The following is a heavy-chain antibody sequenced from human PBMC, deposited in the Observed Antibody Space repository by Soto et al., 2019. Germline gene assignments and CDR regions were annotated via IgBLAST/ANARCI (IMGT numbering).Heavy chain of an antibody. CDR3: ARAVGGTAMVRGPSYNWFDP. CDR1: GDSVSSNSAA. V-gene: IGHV6-1*01. Sequence: SQTLSLTCAISGDSVSSNSAAWNWIRQSPSRGLEWLGRTYYRSKWYNDYAVSVKSRITINPDTSKNQFSLQLNSVTPEDTAVYYCARAVGGTAMVRGPSYNWFDPWGQGTLVTVSS. CDR2: TYYRSKWYN. J-gene: IGHJ5*02. D-gene: IGHD3-10*01.